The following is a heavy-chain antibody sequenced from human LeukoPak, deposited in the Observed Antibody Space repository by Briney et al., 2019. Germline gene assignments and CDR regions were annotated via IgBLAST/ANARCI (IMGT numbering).Heavy chain of an antibody. V-gene: IGHV4-39*07. CDR2: IYYSGST. Sequence: SETLSLTCTVSGGSISSSSYYWGWIRQPPGKGLEWIGSIYYSGSTYYNPSLKSRVTMSVDTSKNQFSLKLSSVTAADTAVYYCAREIKWFGEPITYYFDYWGQGTLVTVSS. J-gene: IGHJ4*02. D-gene: IGHD3-10*01. CDR3: AREIKWFGEPITYYFDY. CDR1: GGSISSSSYY.